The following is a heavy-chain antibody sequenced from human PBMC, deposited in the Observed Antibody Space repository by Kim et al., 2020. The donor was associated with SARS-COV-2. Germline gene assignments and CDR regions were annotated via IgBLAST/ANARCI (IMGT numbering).Heavy chain of an antibody. CDR3: ARAQAEGGGDCYPTACSYGMDV. D-gene: IGHD2-21*02. Sequence: SETLSLTCTVSGGSISSYYWSWIRQPPGKGLEWIGYIYYSGSTNYNPSLKSRVTISVDTSKNQFSLKLSSVTAADTAVYYCARAQAEGGGDCYPTACSYGMDVWGQGTTVTVSS. CDR2: IYYSGST. J-gene: IGHJ6*02. CDR1: GGSISSYY. V-gene: IGHV4-59*13.